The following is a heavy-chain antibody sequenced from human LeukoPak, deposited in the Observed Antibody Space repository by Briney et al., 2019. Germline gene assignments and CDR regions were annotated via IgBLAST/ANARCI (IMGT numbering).Heavy chain of an antibody. J-gene: IGHJ4*02. CDR1: GFTFSSYA. Sequence: PGGSLRLSCAASGFTFSSYAMSWVRHAPGKGLEWVSGISGSGGSTYYADSVKGRFTISRDDSKNTLYLQMNSLRGEDTAVYYCAKAVSGSYSFDYWGQGTLVTVSS. CDR2: ISGSGGST. D-gene: IGHD1-26*01. CDR3: AKAVSGSYSFDY. V-gene: IGHV3-23*01.